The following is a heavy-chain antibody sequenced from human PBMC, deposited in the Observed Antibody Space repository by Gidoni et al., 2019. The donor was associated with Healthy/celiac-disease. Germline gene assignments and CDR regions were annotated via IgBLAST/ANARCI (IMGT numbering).Heavy chain of an antibody. CDR2: IYYSGST. J-gene: IGHJ3*02. Sequence: GGSISSYYWSWIRQPPGKGLEWIGYIYYSGSTNYNPSLKSRFTISVDTSKNQFSLKLSSVTAADTAVYYCARRDSSSWYGIWGQGTRVTVSS. D-gene: IGHD6-13*01. V-gene: IGHV4-59*01. CDR1: GGSISSYY. CDR3: ARRDSSSWYGI.